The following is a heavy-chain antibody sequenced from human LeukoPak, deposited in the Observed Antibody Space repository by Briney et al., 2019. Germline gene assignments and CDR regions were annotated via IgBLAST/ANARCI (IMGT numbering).Heavy chain of an antibody. CDR1: GFTFDDYA. CDR3: AREARLEYYYYGMDV. J-gene: IGHJ6*02. CDR2: IKQDGSEK. Sequence: PGGSLRLSCAASGFTFDDYAMHWVRQAPGKGLEWVANIKQDGSEKYYVDSVKGRFTISRDNAKNSLYLQMNSLRAEDTAVYYCAREARLEYYYYGMDVWGQGTTVTVSS. V-gene: IGHV3-7*01.